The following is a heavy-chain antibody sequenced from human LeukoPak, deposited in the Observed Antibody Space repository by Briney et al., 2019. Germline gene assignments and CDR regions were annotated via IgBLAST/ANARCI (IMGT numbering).Heavy chain of an antibody. CDR3: AKPHYITMVRGVTSPCGNSDY. CDR2: ISSSGSTK. CDR1: GFTFSDYY. V-gene: IGHV3-11*04. Sequence: GGSLRLSCAASGFTFSDYYMNWIRQAPGKGLEWVSYISSSGSTKYYADSVKGRFTISRDNAKNSLYLQMNSLRAEDTAVYYCAKPHYITMVRGVTSPCGNSDYWGQGTLVTVSS. J-gene: IGHJ4*02. D-gene: IGHD3-10*01.